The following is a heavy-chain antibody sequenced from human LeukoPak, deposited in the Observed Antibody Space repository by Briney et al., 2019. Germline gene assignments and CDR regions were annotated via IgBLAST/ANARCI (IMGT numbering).Heavy chain of an antibody. CDR1: GYTFTSYY. Sequence: ASVKVSCKASGYTFTSYYMHWVRQAPGQGLEWMGIINPSGGSTSYAQKFQGRVTMTRDMSTSTVYMELSSLRSEDTAVYYCARAVDTAMVTHYYYYYMDVWGKGTTVTVSS. V-gene: IGHV1-46*01. J-gene: IGHJ6*03. D-gene: IGHD5-18*01. CDR3: ARAVDTAMVTHYYYYYMDV. CDR2: INPSGGST.